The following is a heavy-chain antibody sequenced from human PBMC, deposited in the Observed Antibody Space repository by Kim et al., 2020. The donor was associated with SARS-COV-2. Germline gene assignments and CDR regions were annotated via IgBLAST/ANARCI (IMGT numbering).Heavy chain of an antibody. CDR1: GGSISSYY. J-gene: IGHJ6*03. Sequence: SETLSLTCTVSGGSISSYYWSWIRQPPGKGLEWIGYIYYSGSTNYNPSLKSRVTISVDTSKNQFSLKLSSVTAADTAVYYCARHANSSSWYLRYYYYYYMDVWGKGTTVTVSS. CDR3: ARHANSSSWYLRYYYYYYMDV. V-gene: IGHV4-59*08. CDR2: IYYSGST. D-gene: IGHD6-13*01.